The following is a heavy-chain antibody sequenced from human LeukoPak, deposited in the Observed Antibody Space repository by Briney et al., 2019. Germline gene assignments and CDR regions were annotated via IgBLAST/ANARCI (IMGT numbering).Heavy chain of an antibody. J-gene: IGHJ5*02. CDR3: TRDYDSSYHP. CDR1: GFTFGDYA. V-gene: IGHV3-49*04. CDR2: IRSKAYGGTT. Sequence: GGSLRLSCTASGFTFGDYAMSWVRQAPGKGLEWVGFIRSKAYGGTTEYAASVKGRFTISRADSKSIAYLQMNSLKTEDTAVYYCTRDYDSSYHPWGQGTLVTVSS. D-gene: IGHD3-22*01.